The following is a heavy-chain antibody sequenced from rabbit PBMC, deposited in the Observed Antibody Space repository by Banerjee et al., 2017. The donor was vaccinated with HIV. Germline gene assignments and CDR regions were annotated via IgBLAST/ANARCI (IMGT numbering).Heavy chain of an antibody. CDR1: GFSFSSTYW. J-gene: IGHJ4*01. V-gene: IGHV1S40*01. D-gene: IGHD2-1*01. CDR2: INTGSGST. CDR3: ARDRVGDRIYPTGAFNL. Sequence: QSLEESGGDLVKPGASLTLTCTASGFSFSSTYWICWVRQAPGKGLEWIGCINTGSGSTYYASWAKGRFTISKTSSTTVTLQMTSLTAAGTATYFCARDRVGDRIYPTGAFNLWGPGTLVTVS.